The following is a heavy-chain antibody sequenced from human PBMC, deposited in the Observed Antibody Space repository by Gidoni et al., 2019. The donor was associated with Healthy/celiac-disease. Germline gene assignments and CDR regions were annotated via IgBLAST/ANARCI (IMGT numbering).Heavy chain of an antibody. CDR2: ISGSGGST. J-gene: IGHJ3*02. V-gene: IGHV3-23*01. CDR3: AKPLPRAVVIAPFAFDI. D-gene: IGHD2-21*01. CDR1: GFTFSSYA. Sequence: EVQLLESGGGLVQPGGSLRLSCAASGFTFSSYAMSWVRQAPGKGLEWVSAISGSGGSTYYADSVKGRFTISRDNSKNTLYLQMNSLRAEDTAVYYCAKPLPRAVVIAPFAFDIWGQGTMVTVSS.